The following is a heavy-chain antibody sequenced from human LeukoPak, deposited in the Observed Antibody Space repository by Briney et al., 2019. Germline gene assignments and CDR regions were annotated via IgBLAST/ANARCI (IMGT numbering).Heavy chain of an antibody. CDR2: ITISSRYI. CDR1: GFTFSTYT. J-gene: IGHJ4*02. D-gene: IGHD3-10*01. Sequence: GGSLRLSRAASGFTFSTYTMNWVRQAPGKGLEWVSSITISSRYIYYADSVKGRFTISRDNAKNSLFLHMNSLRAEDTAVYYCAREDASGSYYRSLDYWGQGTLVTVSS. V-gene: IGHV3-21*01. CDR3: AREDASGSYYRSLDY.